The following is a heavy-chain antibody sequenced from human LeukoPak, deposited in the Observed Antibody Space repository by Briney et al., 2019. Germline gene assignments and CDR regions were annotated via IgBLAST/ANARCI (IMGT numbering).Heavy chain of an antibody. D-gene: IGHD4/OR15-4a*01. CDR3: AKDRGYGEHEPFES. V-gene: IGHV3-30*18. CDR2: SSHDEVGK. J-gene: IGHJ4*02. CDR1: GFTFSDYA. Sequence: GGSLRLSCVGSGFTFSDYAIHWVRQAPGKGLEWVAVSSHDEVGKQFADSVKGRFTLSRDNSRDSVHLQMNRLRDEDTAVYYCAKDRGYGEHEPFESWGQGSLVTVSS.